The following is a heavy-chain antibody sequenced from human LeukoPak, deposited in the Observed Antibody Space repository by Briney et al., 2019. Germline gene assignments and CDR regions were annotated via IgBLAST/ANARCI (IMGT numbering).Heavy chain of an antibody. CDR2: IYYTGST. V-gene: IGHV4-59*01. CDR1: GGSISIAY. D-gene: IGHD6-19*01. CDR3: ARHIAVGEDV. J-gene: IGHJ6*02. Sequence: SETLSLTCTVSGGSISIAYWSWIRHPPGKGREWIGYIYYTGSTTYNPSLKSRLTISLDTSKNQFSLKLTSVTAADTAVYYYARHIAVGEDVWGQGTTVTVFS.